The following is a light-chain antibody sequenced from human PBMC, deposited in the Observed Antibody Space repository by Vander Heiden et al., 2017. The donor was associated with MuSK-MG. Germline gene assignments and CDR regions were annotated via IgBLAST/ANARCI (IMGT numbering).Light chain of an antibody. V-gene: IGLV2-14*03. CDR3: SSDTSSSTFV. CDR2: DVS. Sequence: QSALTQPASVSGSPGPSIPIACTGTSSDVGGYNYVSWYQQHPGKALNVMIYDVSKRPSGVSNRFSGSKSGSTASLTISGLQEEDEADYYCSSDTSSSTFVFGTGTKVTVL. CDR1: SSDVGGYNY. J-gene: IGLJ1*01.